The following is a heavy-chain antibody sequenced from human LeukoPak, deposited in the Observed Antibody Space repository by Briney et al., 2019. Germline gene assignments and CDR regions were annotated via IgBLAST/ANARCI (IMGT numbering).Heavy chain of an antibody. D-gene: IGHD1-1*01. V-gene: IGHV3-23*01. J-gene: IGHJ4*02. CDR2: ISGSGGST. Sequence: PGGSLRLSCAASGFTFSSYAMSWVRQAPGKGLEWVSAISGSGGSTYYADSVKGRFTNSRDNSKNTLYLQMNSLRAEDTAVYFCARHNYYQFDYWGQGTLVTAST. CDR3: ARHNYYQFDY. CDR1: GFTFSSYA.